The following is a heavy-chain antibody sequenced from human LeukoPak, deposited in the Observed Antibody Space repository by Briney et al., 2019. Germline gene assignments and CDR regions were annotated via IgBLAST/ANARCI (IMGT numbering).Heavy chain of an antibody. Sequence: GGSLRLSCAASGFTFSTYWMHWVRQAPGKGLEWVSSINTGSSHIYYADSVKGRFTISRDNFKNTLYLQMNSLRAEDTAVYYCAKDGDSYSSDYYFDLWGQGTLVTVSS. V-gene: IGHV3-21*01. CDR1: GFTFSTYW. CDR3: AKDGDSYSSDYYFDL. D-gene: IGHD6-19*01. CDR2: INTGSSHI. J-gene: IGHJ4*02.